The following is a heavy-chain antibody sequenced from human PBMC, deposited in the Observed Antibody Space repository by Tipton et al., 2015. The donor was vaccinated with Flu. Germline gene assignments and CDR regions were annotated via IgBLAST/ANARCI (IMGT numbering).Heavy chain of an antibody. D-gene: IGHD1-26*01. V-gene: IGHV3-43D*03. CDR2: ISWDGGST. CDR1: GLTFDGYD. CDR3: ATEVAWQGGGYYGMDV. J-gene: IGHJ6*02. Sequence: VQLVQSGGVVVQPGGSLRLSCAASGLTFDGYDMHWVRQAPGKGLEWVSVISWDGGSTFYADSARGRFTVSRDNSENSLYLQMSSLRAENTALYYCATEVAWQGGGYYGMDVWGQGTTATVSS.